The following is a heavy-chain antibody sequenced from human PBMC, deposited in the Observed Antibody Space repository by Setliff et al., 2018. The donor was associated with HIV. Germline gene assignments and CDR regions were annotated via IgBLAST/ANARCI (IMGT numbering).Heavy chain of an antibody. CDR1: DGSFSAYY. J-gene: IGHJ4*02. Sequence: SETLSLTCAVYDGSFSAYYWSWIRQPPGKGLEWIGEINHSGSTYYNPSLKSRVTISVDTSKNQFSLKLSSVTAADTAVYYCARQRHGGAGAHDYWGQGTLVTVSS. CDR3: ARQRHGGAGAHDY. D-gene: IGHD3-16*01. CDR2: INHSGST. V-gene: IGHV4-34*09.